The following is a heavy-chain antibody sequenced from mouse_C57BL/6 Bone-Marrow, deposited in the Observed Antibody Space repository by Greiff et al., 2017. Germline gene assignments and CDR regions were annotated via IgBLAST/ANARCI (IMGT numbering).Heavy chain of an antibody. CDR3: ARANYDYDWYYAMDY. D-gene: IGHD2-4*01. V-gene: IGHV1-50*01. Sequence: QVQLQQPGAELVKPGASVKLSCKASGYTFTSYWMQWVKQRPGQGLEWIGEIDPSDSYTNYNQKFKGKATLTVDTSSSTAYMELRSLTSEDSAVYYCARANYDYDWYYAMDYWGQGTSVTVSS. J-gene: IGHJ4*01. CDR1: GYTFTSYW. CDR2: IDPSDSYT.